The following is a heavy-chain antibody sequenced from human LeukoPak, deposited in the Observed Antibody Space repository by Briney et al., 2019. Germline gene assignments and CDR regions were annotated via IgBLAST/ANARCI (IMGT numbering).Heavy chain of an antibody. CDR2: ISSSSSYI. D-gene: IGHD3-22*01. Sequence: GGSLRLSCAASGFTFSSYSMNWVRQAPGKGLEWVSFISSSSSYIYYADSVKGRFTISRDNAKNSLYLQMNSLRAEDTAVYYCAKDGRGSGYFPDYWGQGTLVTVSS. CDR1: GFTFSSYS. V-gene: IGHV3-21*01. J-gene: IGHJ4*02. CDR3: AKDGRGSGYFPDY.